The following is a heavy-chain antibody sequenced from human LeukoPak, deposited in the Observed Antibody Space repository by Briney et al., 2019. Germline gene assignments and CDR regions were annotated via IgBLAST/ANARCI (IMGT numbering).Heavy chain of an antibody. Sequence: SVKVSCKASVYTFTGYYMHWVRQAPGQGLEWMGWINPNSGGTNYAQKFQGRVTMTRDTSISTAYMELSRLRSDDTAVYYCARDLKAVAGTIYWGQGTLVTVSS. CDR2: INPNSGGT. CDR3: ARDLKAVAGTIY. D-gene: IGHD6-19*01. V-gene: IGHV1-2*02. CDR1: VYTFTGYY. J-gene: IGHJ4*02.